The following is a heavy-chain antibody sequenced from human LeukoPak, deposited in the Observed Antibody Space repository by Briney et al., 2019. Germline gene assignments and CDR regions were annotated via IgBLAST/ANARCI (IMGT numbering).Heavy chain of an antibody. CDR3: ASAPAYSSSWYYFDY. CDR2: IYHSGST. J-gene: IGHJ4*02. D-gene: IGHD6-13*01. Sequence: PSGTLSLTCAVSGGSISSSNWWSWVRQPPGKGLEWIGEIYHSGSTNYNPSLKSRVTISVDKSKNQFSLKLSSVTAADTAVYYCASAPAYSSSWYYFDYWGQGTLVTVSS. V-gene: IGHV4-4*02. CDR1: GGSISSSNW.